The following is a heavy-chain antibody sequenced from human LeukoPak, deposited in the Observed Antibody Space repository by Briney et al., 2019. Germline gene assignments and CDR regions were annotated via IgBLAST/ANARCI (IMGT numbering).Heavy chain of an antibody. CDR3: ARVLDGSNDC. CDR1: GFSVTPYY. CDR2: FLSDTSDI. V-gene: IGHV3-11*01. D-gene: IGHD3-10*01. J-gene: IGHJ4*02. Sequence: GGSLRLSCAASGFSVTPYYMSWIRQAPGKGLEWVSYFLSDTSDIFYADSVKGRFTISRDNAKNSLYLQMNSLRAEDTAVYYCARVLDGSNDCWGQGTLVTVSS.